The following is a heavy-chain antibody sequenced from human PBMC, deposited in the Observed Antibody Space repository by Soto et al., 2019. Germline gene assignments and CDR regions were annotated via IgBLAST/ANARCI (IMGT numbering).Heavy chain of an antibody. CDR3: ASMYGDYVSY. CDR2: IYYSGST. V-gene: IGHV4-39*01. CDR1: GGSISSSSYY. Sequence: QLQLQESGPGLVKPSETLSLTCTVSGGSISSSSYYWGWIRQPPGKGLEWIGSIYYSGSTYYNPSRKSRVTTSVDTSKNQFSLKLSSVTAADTAVYYCASMYGDYVSYWGQGTLVTVSS. J-gene: IGHJ4*02. D-gene: IGHD4-17*01.